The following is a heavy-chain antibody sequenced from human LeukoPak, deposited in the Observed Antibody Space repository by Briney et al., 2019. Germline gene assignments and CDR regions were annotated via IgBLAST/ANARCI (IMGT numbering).Heavy chain of an antibody. V-gene: IGHV3-30*10. D-gene: IGHD3-3*01. CDR3: ARAPLRFLDWLTGLFDC. J-gene: IGHJ4*02. Sequence: GGSLRLSCAASGFTFSRYAMHWVRQAPGKGLEWVALISYDGSIKDYIDSVKGRFTISRDNSKNTLYLEMNSLRAEDTAVYYCARAPLRFLDWLTGLFDCWGQGTLVTVSS. CDR1: GFTFSRYA. CDR2: ISYDGSIK.